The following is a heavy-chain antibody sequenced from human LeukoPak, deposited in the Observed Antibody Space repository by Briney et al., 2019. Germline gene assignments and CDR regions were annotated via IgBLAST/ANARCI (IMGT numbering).Heavy chain of an antibody. D-gene: IGHD1-26*01. CDR1: GGSISSSSYY. Sequence: SETLSLTCTVSGGSISSSSYYWGWLRQPPGKGLEWIGSIYYSGSTYYNPSLKSRVTISVDTSKNQFSLKLSSVTAADTAVHYCARRGGSYYIWFDPWGQGTLVTVSS. CDR2: IYYSGST. V-gene: IGHV4-39*01. J-gene: IGHJ5*02. CDR3: ARRGGSYYIWFDP.